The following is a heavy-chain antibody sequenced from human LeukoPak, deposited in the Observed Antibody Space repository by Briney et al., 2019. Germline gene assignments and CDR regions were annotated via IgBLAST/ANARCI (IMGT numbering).Heavy chain of an antibody. CDR1: GYTFTCYY. D-gene: IGHD6-19*01. Sequence: ASVKVSCKASGYTFTCYYMHWVRQAPGQGLEWMGWINPNSGGTNYAQKFQGRVTMTRDTSISTAYMELSRLRSDDTAVYYCASPHSGWYGKDAFDIWGQGTMVTVSS. J-gene: IGHJ3*02. CDR2: INPNSGGT. CDR3: ASPHSGWYGKDAFDI. V-gene: IGHV1-2*02.